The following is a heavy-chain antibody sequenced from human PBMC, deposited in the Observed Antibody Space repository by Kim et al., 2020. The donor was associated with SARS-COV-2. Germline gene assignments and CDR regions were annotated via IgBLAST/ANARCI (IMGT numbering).Heavy chain of an antibody. CDR3: ARASSSAPVGDYFDY. Sequence: VSVKSRITINPDTAKNQFSLQLNSVTPEDTAVYYCARASSSAPVGDYFDYWGQGTLVTVSS. J-gene: IGHJ4*02. D-gene: IGHD6-19*01. V-gene: IGHV6-1*01.